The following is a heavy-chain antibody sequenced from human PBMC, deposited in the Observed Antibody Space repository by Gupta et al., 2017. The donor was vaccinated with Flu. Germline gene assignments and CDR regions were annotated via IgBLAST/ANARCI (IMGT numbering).Heavy chain of an antibody. CDR1: GFTVCTCS. J-gene: IGHJ3*01. D-gene: IGHD1-1*01. CDR3: ARGRTGTTVHFAFDV. CDR2: ISISGTTT. Sequence: EVQVLESGGTLVQPGGSLTVSCAASGFTVCTCSMTWVRQAPGKGLEWVATISISGTTTNYADSVQGRFTISRDNAGNTVFLRMNSLRVEDTALYYCARGRTGTTVHFAFDVWGLGTAVTVSS. V-gene: IGHV3-23*01.